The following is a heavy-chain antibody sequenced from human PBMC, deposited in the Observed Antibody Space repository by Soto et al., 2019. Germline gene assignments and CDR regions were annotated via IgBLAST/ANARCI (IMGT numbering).Heavy chain of an antibody. CDR2: ISYDGSNK. D-gene: IGHD6-19*01. CDR3: ARASSGWPIDY. V-gene: IGHV3-30-3*01. Sequence: QVQLVESGGGVVQPGRSLRLSCAASGFTFSSYAMHWVRQAPGKGLEWVAVISYDGSNKYYADSVKGRFTISRDNSKNTLYLQMNSLRAEDTAVYYCARASSGWPIDYWGQGTLVTVSS. J-gene: IGHJ4*02. CDR1: GFTFSSYA.